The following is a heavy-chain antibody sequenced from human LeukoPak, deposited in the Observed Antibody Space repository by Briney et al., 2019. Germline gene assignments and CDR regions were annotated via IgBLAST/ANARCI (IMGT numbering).Heavy chain of an antibody. J-gene: IGHJ6*02. V-gene: IGHV3-11*01. CDR3: ARTPTYYDFWSGYYDYYYGMDV. D-gene: IGHD3-3*01. CDR2: ISSSGSTI. Sequence: GGSLRLSCAASGFTFSDYYMSWIRQAPGKGLEWVSYISSSGSTIYYVDSVKGRFTISRDNAKNSLYLQMNSLRAEDTAVYYCARTPTYYDFWSGYYDYYYGMDVWGQGTTVTVSS. CDR1: GFTFSDYY.